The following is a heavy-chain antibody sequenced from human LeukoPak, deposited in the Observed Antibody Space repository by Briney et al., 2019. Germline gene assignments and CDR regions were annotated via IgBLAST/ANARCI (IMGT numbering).Heavy chain of an antibody. J-gene: IGHJ6*02. V-gene: IGHV1-58*02. CDR1: GFTFTSSA. CDR3: AAPTSQLPYGMDV. CDR2: IVVGSGNT. Sequence: ASVKVSCKASGFTFTSSAMQWVRQARGERLEGIGWIVVGSGNTNYAQKFQERVTITRDMSTSTAYMELSSLRSEDTAVYYCAAPTSQLPYGMDVWGQGTTVTVSS. D-gene: IGHD4-23*01.